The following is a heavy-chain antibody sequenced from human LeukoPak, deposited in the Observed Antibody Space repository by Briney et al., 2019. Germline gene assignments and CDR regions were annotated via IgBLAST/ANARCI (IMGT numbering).Heavy chain of an antibody. V-gene: IGHV3-7*01. D-gene: IGHD6-13*01. CDR3: ARERAAALDY. Sequence: GGSLRLSCAASGFIFTNYWMTWVRQAPGRGLEWVANIKEDGSAKYYVDPVKGRFTISRDNAKNSLFLQMNSLRAEDTAVYYCARERAAALDYWGQGTLVTVSS. J-gene: IGHJ4*02. CDR2: IKEDGSAK. CDR1: GFIFTNYW.